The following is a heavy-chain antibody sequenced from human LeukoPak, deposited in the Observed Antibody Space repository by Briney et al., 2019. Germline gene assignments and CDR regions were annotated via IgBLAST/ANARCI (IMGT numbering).Heavy chain of an antibody. CDR2: INPNSGGT. D-gene: IGHD6-19*01. V-gene: IGHV1-2*02. CDR1: GYSFTGYY. CDR3: ARGVPSRGSGFYYFDY. J-gene: IGHJ4*02. Sequence: ASVKVSCKASGYSFTGYYMHWVRQAPGQGLEWMGWINPNSGGTNYAQKFQGRVTMTRDTSISTAYMELSRLRSDDTAIYYCARGVPSRGSGFYYFDYWGQGTLVTVSS.